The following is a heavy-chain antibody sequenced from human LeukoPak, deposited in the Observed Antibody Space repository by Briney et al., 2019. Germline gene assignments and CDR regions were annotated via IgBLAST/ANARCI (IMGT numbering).Heavy chain of an antibody. J-gene: IGHJ3*02. CDR2: ISYDGSNK. CDR1: GFTFSSYA. Sequence: GGSLRLSCAASGFTFSSYAMHWVRQAPGKGLEWVAVISYDGSNKYYADSVKGRFTISRDNSKNTLCLQMNSLRAEDTAVYYCARAYYGGDAFDIWGQGTMVTVSS. D-gene: IGHD3-10*01. CDR3: ARAYYGGDAFDI. V-gene: IGHV3-30-3*01.